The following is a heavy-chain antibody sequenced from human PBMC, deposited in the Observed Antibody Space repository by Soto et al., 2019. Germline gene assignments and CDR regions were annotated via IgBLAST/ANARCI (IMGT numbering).Heavy chain of an antibody. D-gene: IGHD5-12*01. CDR2: ISSSGKS. V-gene: IGHV4-31*02. CDR3: ARDAGYTGYESLY. Sequence: PSETLPLTWTVSGGSISSGGYYWNWIRQYPGKGLEWIGYISSSGKSYYNPSLRSRVTISVDTSKNQFSLKLSSVTAADTAVYYCARDAGYTGYESLYWGQGTLVTVSS. CDR1: GGSISSGGYY. J-gene: IGHJ4*02.